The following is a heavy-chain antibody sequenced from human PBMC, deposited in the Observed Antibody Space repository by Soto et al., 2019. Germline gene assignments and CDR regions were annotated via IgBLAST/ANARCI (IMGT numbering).Heavy chain of an antibody. J-gene: IGHJ4*02. D-gene: IGHD3-22*01. V-gene: IGHV3-74*01. CDR2: INSDGSST. Sequence: GGSLRLSCAASGFTFSSYWMHWVRQAPGKGLVWVSRINSDGSSTSYADSVKGRFTISRDNAKNTLYLQMNSLRAEDTAVYYCARVRYYYDSSGYYDYWGQGTLVTVSS. CDR3: ARVRYYYDSSGYYDY. CDR1: GFTFSSYW.